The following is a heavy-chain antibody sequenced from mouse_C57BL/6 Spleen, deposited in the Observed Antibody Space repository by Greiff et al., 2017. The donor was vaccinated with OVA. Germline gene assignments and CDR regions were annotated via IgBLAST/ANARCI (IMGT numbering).Heavy chain of an antibody. Sequence: QVQLKQPGAELVKPGASVKMSCKASGYTFTSYWITWVKQRPGQGLEWIGDIYPGSGSTNYNEKFKSKATLTVDTSSSTAYMQLSSLTSEDSAVYYCARSAYDYDGWFAYWGQGTLVTVSA. J-gene: IGHJ3*01. CDR1: GYTFTSYW. D-gene: IGHD2-4*01. CDR3: ARSAYDYDGWFAY. CDR2: IYPGSGST. V-gene: IGHV1-55*01.